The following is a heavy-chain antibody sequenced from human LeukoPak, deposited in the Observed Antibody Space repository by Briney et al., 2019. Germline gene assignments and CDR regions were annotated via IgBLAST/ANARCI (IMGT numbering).Heavy chain of an antibody. CDR1: GFTFGSYA. J-gene: IGHJ4*02. Sequence: GGSLRLSCAASGFTFGSYAMTWVRQAPGKGLEWVAVIWYDGSNKYYVDSVKGRFTISRDNSKNTLYLQMNSLRAEDTAVYYCARDRAAYYFDYWGQGTLVTVSS. V-gene: IGHV3-33*08. D-gene: IGHD3-10*01. CDR2: IWYDGSNK. CDR3: ARDRAAYYFDY.